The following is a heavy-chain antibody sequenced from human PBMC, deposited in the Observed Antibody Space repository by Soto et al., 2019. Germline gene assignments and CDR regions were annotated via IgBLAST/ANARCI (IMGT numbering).Heavy chain of an antibody. CDR3: ARDWGFFDSSGYYPFYFDY. Sequence: GWSLRLSCAASGFTFSDYYINWIRQAPGKGLEWVSYISSSGSTVDYADSVKGRFTISRDNAKNSLYLQMNSLRAEDTAVYYCARDWGFFDSSGYYPFYFDYWGQGVPVTVSS. V-gene: IGHV3-11*01. CDR2: ISSSGSTV. CDR1: GFTFSDYY. D-gene: IGHD3-22*01. J-gene: IGHJ4*02.